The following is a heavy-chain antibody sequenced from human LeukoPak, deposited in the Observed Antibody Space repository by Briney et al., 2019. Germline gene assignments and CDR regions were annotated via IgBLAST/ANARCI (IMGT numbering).Heavy chain of an antibody. V-gene: IGHV4-59*08. CDR1: GGSISNYY. Sequence: SETLSPTCTVSGGSISNYYWTWIRQPPGKGLEWIGDIYYSGSTNYNPSLKSRVTISMDTSENQFSLKLSSVTAADTAVYYCARGYCTSTSCYNFDYWGQGILVTVSS. J-gene: IGHJ4*02. CDR3: ARGYCTSTSCYNFDY. CDR2: IYYSGST. D-gene: IGHD2-2*01.